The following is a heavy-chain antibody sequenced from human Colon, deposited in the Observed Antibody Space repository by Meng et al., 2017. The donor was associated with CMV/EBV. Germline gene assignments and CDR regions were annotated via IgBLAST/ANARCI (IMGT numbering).Heavy chain of an antibody. D-gene: IGHD1-26*01. CDR1: GFTVSSTH. J-gene: IGHJ5*02. Sequence: QVVASGGDLVQPGGSLRLSCAASGFTVSSTHMSWVRQAPGKGLEWVSVIYSGGSTFYADSVKGRFTISRDNSKNTLYLQMNSLSAEDTAVYYCARGYSGTSPWGQGTLVTVSS. V-gene: IGHV3-66*01. CDR3: ARGYSGTSP. CDR2: IYSGGST.